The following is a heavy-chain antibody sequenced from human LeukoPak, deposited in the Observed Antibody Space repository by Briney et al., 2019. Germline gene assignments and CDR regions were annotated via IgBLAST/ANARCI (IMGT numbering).Heavy chain of an antibody. CDR2: IYYSGST. J-gene: IGHJ6*03. CDR1: GGSISSNSFY. Sequence: PSETLSLTCSVSGGSISSNSFYWDWIRQPPGKGLGWIGSIYYSGSTFYSSSLESRVSLSVDMSKNQFSLKSTSVTAADTAVYYCARQGADYFYYYVDVWGEGTTVAVSS. V-gene: IGHV4-39*01. CDR3: ARQGADYFYYYVDV. D-gene: IGHD3-16*01.